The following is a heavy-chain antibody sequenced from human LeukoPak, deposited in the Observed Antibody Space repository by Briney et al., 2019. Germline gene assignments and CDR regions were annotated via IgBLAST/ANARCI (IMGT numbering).Heavy chain of an antibody. CDR1: GFTFSSYD. CDR3: ARAYCSGGSCYSGFWFDP. CDR2: IGTAGDT. D-gene: IGHD2-15*01. V-gene: IGHV3-13*01. J-gene: IGHJ5*02. Sequence: GSLRLSCAASGFTFSSYDMHWVRQATGKGLEWVPAIGTAGDTYYPGSVKGRFTISRENAKNSLYLQMNSLRAGDTAVYYCARAYCSGGSCYSGFWFDPWGQGTLVTVSS.